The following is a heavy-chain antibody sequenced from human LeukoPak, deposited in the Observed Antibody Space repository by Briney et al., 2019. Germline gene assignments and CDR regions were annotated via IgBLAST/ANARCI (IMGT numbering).Heavy chain of an antibody. D-gene: IGHD2-21*02. CDR2: LSNDGGDK. Sequence: PGRSLRLSCAASGFTFSNYAIHWVRQAPGKGPEWVAVLSNDGGDKHYADSVKGRFTISRDNSKNTLYLQMNNLRAEDTAVYYCARDRDLGSANYYFDYWGQGTLVTVSS. CDR1: GFTFSNYA. CDR3: ARDRDLGSANYYFDY. J-gene: IGHJ4*02. V-gene: IGHV3-30-3*01.